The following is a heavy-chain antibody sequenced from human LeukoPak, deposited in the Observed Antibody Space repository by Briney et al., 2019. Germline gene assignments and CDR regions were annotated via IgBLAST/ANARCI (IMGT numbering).Heavy chain of an antibody. J-gene: IGHJ6*02. Sequence: GGSLRLSCAASGFTFSSYGMHWVRQAPGKGLEWVADVWFDGKNEHFADSVKGRFTLSRDNSKNTMYLQINSLRAEDTAVYYCARDRHCANGVCHSPPGMDVWGQGTTVTVSS. D-gene: IGHD2-8*01. CDR1: GFTFSSYG. V-gene: IGHV3-33*01. CDR3: ARDRHCANGVCHSPPGMDV. CDR2: VWFDGKNE.